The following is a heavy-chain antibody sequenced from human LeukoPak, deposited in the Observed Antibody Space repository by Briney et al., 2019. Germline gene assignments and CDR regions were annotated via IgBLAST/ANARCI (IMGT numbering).Heavy chain of an antibody. CDR2: ISSSSSTV. J-gene: IGHJ4*01. CDR1: GFTFSSYA. CDR3: ARDRQQGIPYQPMEY. D-gene: IGHD7-27*01. V-gene: IGHV3-48*02. Sequence: GGSLRLSCAASGFTFSSYAMNWVRQAPGKGLEWISYISSSSSTVYYEDSVKGRFTSSRDNARNSLYLQMNSLRDEDTAVYYCARDRQQGIPYQPMEYWGHGTLVTVSS.